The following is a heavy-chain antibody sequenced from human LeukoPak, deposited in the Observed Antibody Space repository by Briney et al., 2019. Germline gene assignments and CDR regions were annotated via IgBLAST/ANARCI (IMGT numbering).Heavy chain of an antibody. J-gene: IGHJ4*02. CDR1: GGSVSSGSYY. CDR2: IYYSGST. CDR3: ARDRGAAAGIDY. Sequence: SETLSLTCTVSGGSVSSGSYYWSWIRQPPGTGLEWIGYIYYSGSTNYNPSLKSRVTISVDTSKNQFSLKLSSVTAADTAVYYCARDRGAAAGIDYWGQGTLATVSS. D-gene: IGHD6-13*01. V-gene: IGHV4-61*01.